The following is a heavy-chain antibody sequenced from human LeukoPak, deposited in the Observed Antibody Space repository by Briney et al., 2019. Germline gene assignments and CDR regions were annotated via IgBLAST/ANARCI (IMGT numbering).Heavy chain of an antibody. Sequence: PGGSLRLSCAASGFTFSSYSMNWVRQAPGKGLEWVSSISSSSSYIYYADSVKGRFTISRDNAKNSLYLQMNSLRAEDTAVYYCAKDRGLLWFGEPGHYMDVWGKGTTVTISS. J-gene: IGHJ6*03. CDR3: AKDRGLLWFGEPGHYMDV. D-gene: IGHD3-10*01. CDR1: GFTFSSYS. CDR2: ISSSSSYI. V-gene: IGHV3-21*04.